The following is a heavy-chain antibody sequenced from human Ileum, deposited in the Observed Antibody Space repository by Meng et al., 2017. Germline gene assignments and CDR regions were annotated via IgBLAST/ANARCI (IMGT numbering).Heavy chain of an antibody. CDR3: ATDLDELVGATNHYGMDV. D-gene: IGHD1-26*01. Sequence: ASVKVSCKASGYTFTGYYMHWVRQAPGQGLEWMGRINPNSGGTNYAQKFQGRVTMTRDTSISTAYMELSRLRSDDTAVYYCATDLDELVGATNHYGMDVWGQGTTVTVSS. J-gene: IGHJ6*02. CDR2: INPNSGGT. CDR1: GYTFTGYY. V-gene: IGHV1-2*06.